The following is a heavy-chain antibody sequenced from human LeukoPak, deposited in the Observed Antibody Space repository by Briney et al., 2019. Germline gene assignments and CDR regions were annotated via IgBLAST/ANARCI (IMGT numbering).Heavy chain of an antibody. J-gene: IGHJ5*02. CDR1: GYTFTSYG. CDR3: ARGSSSLYYPYNWFDP. D-gene: IGHD6-13*01. CDR2: ISAYNGNT. V-gene: IGHV1-18*01. Sequence: ASVKVSCKASGYTFTSYGISWVRQAPGQGLEWMGWISAYNGNTNYAQKLQGRVSMTTDTSTSTAYMELRSLRSDDTAVYYCARGSSSLYYPYNWFDPWGQGTLVTVSS.